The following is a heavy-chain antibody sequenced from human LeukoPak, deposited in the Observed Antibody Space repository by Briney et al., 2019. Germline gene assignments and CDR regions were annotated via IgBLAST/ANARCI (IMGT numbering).Heavy chain of an antibody. Sequence: ASVTVSCKASGYTFIGYYMHWVRQAPGQGLEWMGWINPNGGATKYAQKFQGRVSMTRDTSVSTAYLEVNRLRSDDTAVYYCARDLPGYSSSWFSEWGQGTRVTVSS. V-gene: IGHV1-2*02. CDR3: ARDLPGYSSSWFSE. J-gene: IGHJ4*02. CDR2: INPNGGAT. CDR1: GYTFIGYY. D-gene: IGHD6-13*01.